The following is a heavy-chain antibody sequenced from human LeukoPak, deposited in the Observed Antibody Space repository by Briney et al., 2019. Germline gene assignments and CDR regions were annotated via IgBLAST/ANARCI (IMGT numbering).Heavy chain of an antibody. Sequence: PSETLSLTCAVYGGSFSGYYWSWIRQPPGKGLEWIGEINHSGSTNYNPSLKSRVTISVDTSKNQFSLKLSSVTAADTAVYYCAGVLEGSGWYFDYWGQGTLVTVSS. CDR1: GGSFSGYY. D-gene: IGHD6-19*01. J-gene: IGHJ4*02. CDR2: INHSGST. V-gene: IGHV4-34*01. CDR3: AGVLEGSGWYFDY.